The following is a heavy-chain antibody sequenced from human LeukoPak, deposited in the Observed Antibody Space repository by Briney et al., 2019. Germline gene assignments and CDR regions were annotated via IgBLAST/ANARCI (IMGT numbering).Heavy chain of an antibody. V-gene: IGHV4-59*01. CDR3: ARDYARYYYYYMDV. D-gene: IGHD3-16*01. Sequence: SETLSLTCTVSGGSISSYYWSWIRQPPGKGLEWIGYIYYSGSTNYNPSPKSRVTISVDTSKNQFSLKLSSVTAADTAVYYCARDYARYYYYYMDVWGKGTTVTVSS. CDR1: GGSISSYY. J-gene: IGHJ6*03. CDR2: IYYSGST.